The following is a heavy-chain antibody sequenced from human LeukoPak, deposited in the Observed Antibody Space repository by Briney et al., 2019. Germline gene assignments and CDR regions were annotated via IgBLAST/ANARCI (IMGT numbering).Heavy chain of an antibody. CDR2: ISYDGSNK. Sequence: GGSLRLSCAASGFTFSSYAMHWVRQAPGKGLEWVAVISYDGSNKYYADSVKGRFTISRDNSKNTLYLQMNSLRAEDTAVYYCARGPYMIVVVTDMDVWGEGTTVTVSS. J-gene: IGHJ6*03. D-gene: IGHD3-22*01. V-gene: IGHV3-30*04. CDR1: GFTFSSYA. CDR3: ARGPYMIVVVTDMDV.